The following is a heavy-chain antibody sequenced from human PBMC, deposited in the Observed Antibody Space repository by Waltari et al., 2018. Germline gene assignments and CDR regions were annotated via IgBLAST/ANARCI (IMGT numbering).Heavy chain of an antibody. CDR2: ISYDGKNK. CDR1: GFSFSRYD. J-gene: IGHJ4*02. D-gene: IGHD3-22*01. CDR3: AGADSSGYYVY. Sequence: QVQLVESGGGVVQPGRSLRLSCAASGFSFSRYDMHWVRQAPGKGLEWVAVISYDGKNKYYADSVKGRFTISRDNSKNMLYLQMNSLRDEDTAMFYCAGADSSGYYVYWGQGILVTVSS. V-gene: IGHV3-30*01.